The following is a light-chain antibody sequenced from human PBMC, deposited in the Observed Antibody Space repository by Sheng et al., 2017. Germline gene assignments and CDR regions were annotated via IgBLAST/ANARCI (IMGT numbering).Light chain of an antibody. Sequence: SYELTQPPSLSVSPGQTASITCSGDKLGDKYVCWYQQKPGQSPVLVIYQDTKRPSGIPERFSGSNSGNTATLTISGTQAMDEADYYCQAWDSSTYVFGTGTKVTVL. CDR1: KLGDKY. CDR2: QDT. V-gene: IGLV3-1*01. CDR3: QAWDSSTYV. J-gene: IGLJ1*01.